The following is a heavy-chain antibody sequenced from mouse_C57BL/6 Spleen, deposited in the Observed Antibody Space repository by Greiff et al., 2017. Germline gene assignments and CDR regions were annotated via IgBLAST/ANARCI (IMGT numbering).Heavy chain of an antibody. Sequence: QVHVKQPGAELVRPGSSVRLSCKASGYTFTSYWMHWVKQRPIQGLEWIGNIDPSDSETHYNQKFKDKATLTVDKSSSTAYMQLSSLTSEDSAVYYCARSYYGSPYWYFDVWGTGTTVTVSS. CDR3: ARSYYGSPYWYFDV. CDR1: GYTFTSYW. V-gene: IGHV1-52*01. CDR2: IDPSDSET. D-gene: IGHD1-1*01. J-gene: IGHJ1*03.